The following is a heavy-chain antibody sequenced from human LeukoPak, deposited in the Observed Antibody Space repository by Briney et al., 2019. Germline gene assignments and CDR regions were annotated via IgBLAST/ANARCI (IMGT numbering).Heavy chain of an antibody. Sequence: PSETLSLTCTVSGGSISSSPYYWGWIRQPPGKGLEWIATIYYTGSTYYNPSLKSRVTISVDTSKKQISLKLNSVTAADTAVYYCARDYYGSGSYWTWGQGTLVTVSS. CDR2: IYYTGST. CDR1: GGSISSSPYY. J-gene: IGHJ4*02. V-gene: IGHV4-39*07. CDR3: ARDYYGSGSYWT. D-gene: IGHD3-10*01.